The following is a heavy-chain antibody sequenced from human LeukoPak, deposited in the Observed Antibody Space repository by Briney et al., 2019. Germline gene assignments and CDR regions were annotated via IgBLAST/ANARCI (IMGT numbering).Heavy chain of an antibody. V-gene: IGHV1-2*02. J-gene: IGHJ4*02. Sequence: ASVKVSCKASGYTFTGYYMHWVRQAPGQGLEWMGWVNPNSGVTNYAQKFQGRVTMTSDTSISTAYMELSRLTSDDTAVYYCARGFRGYGDFYFDYWDQGTLVTVSS. CDR3: ARGFRGYGDFYFDY. CDR2: VNPNSGVT. D-gene: IGHD4-17*01. CDR1: GYTFTGYY.